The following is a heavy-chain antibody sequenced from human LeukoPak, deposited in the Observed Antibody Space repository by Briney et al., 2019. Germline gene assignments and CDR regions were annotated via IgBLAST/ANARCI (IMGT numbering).Heavy chain of an antibody. Sequence: ASVNVSCKASGYTFTGYYMHWVRQAPGQGLEWMGRINPNSGGTNYAQKFRGRVTMTRDTSISTAYMELSRLRSDDTAVYYCARESGYSYGVDAFDIWGQGTMVTVSS. CDR3: ARESGYSYGVDAFDI. CDR1: GYTFTGYY. J-gene: IGHJ3*02. V-gene: IGHV1-2*06. D-gene: IGHD5-18*01. CDR2: INPNSGGT.